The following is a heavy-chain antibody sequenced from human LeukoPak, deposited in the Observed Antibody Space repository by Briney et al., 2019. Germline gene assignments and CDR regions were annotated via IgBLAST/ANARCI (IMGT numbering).Heavy chain of an antibody. J-gene: IGHJ4*02. CDR2: IYSGGNT. CDR1: EFTVSSNY. D-gene: IGHD3-3*01. Sequence: GGSLRLSCAASEFTVSSNYMSWVRQAPGKGLEWVSVIYSGGNTYYADSVKGRFTISRDNSKNTVYLQMISLRAEDTAVYYCARGGVVIHFDYWGQGTLVAVSS. CDR3: ARGGVVIHFDY. V-gene: IGHV3-66*01.